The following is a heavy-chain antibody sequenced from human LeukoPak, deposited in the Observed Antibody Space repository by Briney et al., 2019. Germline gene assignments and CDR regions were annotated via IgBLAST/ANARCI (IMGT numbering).Heavy chain of an antibody. J-gene: IGHJ5*02. V-gene: IGHV6-1*01. CDR3: ARELGYSSGWYRFDP. Sequence: SQTLSLTCAISGDSVSSNRAAWNWIRQSPSRGLEWLGRTYYRSKWYNDSAVSVKSRITINPDTSKNQFSLQLSSVTPEDTAVYYCARELGYSSGWYRFDPWGQGTLVTVSS. CDR2: TYYRSKWYN. D-gene: IGHD6-19*01. CDR1: GDSVSSNRAA.